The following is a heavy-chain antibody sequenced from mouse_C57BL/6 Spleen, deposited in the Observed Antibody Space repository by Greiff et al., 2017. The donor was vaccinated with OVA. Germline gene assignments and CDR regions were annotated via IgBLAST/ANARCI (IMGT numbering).Heavy chain of an antibody. D-gene: IGHD2-2*01. Sequence: VQLQQSGAELARPGASVKLSCKASGYTFTSYGISWVKQRPGQGLEWIGEIYPRSGNTYYNEKFKGKATLTADKSSSTAYMELRSLTSEDSAVYFCARRGSGNDDAMDYWGQGTSVTVSS. J-gene: IGHJ4*01. CDR1: GYTFTSYG. CDR2: IYPRSGNT. CDR3: ARRGSGNDDAMDY. V-gene: IGHV1-81*01.